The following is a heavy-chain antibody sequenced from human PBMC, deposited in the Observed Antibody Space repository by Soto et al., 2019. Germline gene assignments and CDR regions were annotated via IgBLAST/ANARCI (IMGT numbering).Heavy chain of an antibody. D-gene: IGHD1-26*01. Sequence: PGGSLRLPCAASGFSFNNYWMFWVRQPPGKGLVWVSHISGSSDTIFYSESVKGRFTISRDNSKNTLYLELNSLRVEDTALYYCSRDSGPSPVDAFDIWGQGTMVTVSS. CDR3: SRDSGPSPVDAFDI. CDR1: GFSFNNYW. CDR2: ISGSSDTI. J-gene: IGHJ3*02. V-gene: IGHV3-23*01.